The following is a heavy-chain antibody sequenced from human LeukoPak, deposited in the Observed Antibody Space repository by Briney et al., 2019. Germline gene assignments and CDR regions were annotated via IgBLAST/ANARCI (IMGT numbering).Heavy chain of an antibody. CDR3: ASVDTARVYGMDV. J-gene: IGHJ6*02. CDR1: GFTFSNYA. Sequence: GGSLRLSCAASGFTFSNYAMSRVRQAPGKGLEWVSAISGIVISTYYTDSVKGRFTISRDNSKNTLYLQMNSLRAEDTAVYYCASVDTARVYGMDVWGQGTTVTVSS. V-gene: IGHV3-23*01. CDR2: ISGIVIST. D-gene: IGHD5-18*01.